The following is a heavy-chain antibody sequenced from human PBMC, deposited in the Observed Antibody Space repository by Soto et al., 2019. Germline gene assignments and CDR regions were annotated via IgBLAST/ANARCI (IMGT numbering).Heavy chain of an antibody. J-gene: IGHJ4*02. CDR2: VYYSGST. CDR1: GGSIRSYY. V-gene: IGHV4-59*08. CDR3: ARLGGYYQAFDH. D-gene: IGHD3-3*01. Sequence: CLTCTVSGGSIRSYYWSWIRQPPGKGLEWIGYVYYSGSTKYNPSLKSRVTISVDSSKNQFSLKLDSVTAADTAVYYCARLGGYYQAFDHWGQGTLVTVS.